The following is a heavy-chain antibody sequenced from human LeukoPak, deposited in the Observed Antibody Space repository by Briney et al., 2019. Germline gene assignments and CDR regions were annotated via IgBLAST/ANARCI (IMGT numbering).Heavy chain of an antibody. CDR3: AKGDSGYDFPSWFDP. V-gene: IGHV3-30*18. J-gene: IGHJ5*02. CDR1: GFTFSSYG. D-gene: IGHD5-12*01. Sequence: GGSLRLSCAASGFTFSSYGMHWVRQAPGKGLEWVALISYDGSNKYYADSVKGRFTISSDNSKNTLYLQMNSLRAEDTAVYYCAKGDSGYDFPSWFDPGGQGNLVTVSS. CDR2: ISYDGSNK.